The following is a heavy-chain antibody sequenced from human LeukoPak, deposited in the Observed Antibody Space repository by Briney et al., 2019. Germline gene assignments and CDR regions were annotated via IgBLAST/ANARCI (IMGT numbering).Heavy chain of an antibody. J-gene: IGHJ4*02. CDR1: GGSISSSSYY. CDR2: IYYSGST. CDR3: ARGRRYYSDSSGYYYLDY. Sequence: SETLSLTCTVSGGSISSSSYYWGWIRQPPGKGLEWIGSIYYSGSTYYNPSLKSRVTISVDTSKNQFSLKLSSVTAADTAVYYCARGRRYYSDSSGYYYLDYWGQGTLVTVSS. D-gene: IGHD3-22*01. V-gene: IGHV4-39*07.